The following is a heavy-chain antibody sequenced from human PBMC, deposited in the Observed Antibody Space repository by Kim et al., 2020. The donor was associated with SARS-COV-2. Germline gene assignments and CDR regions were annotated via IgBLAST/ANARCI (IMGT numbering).Heavy chain of an antibody. J-gene: IGHJ4*02. Sequence: GGSLRLSCAASGFTFTSYGMHWVRQAPGKGLEWVAVIWYDGSNKYYADSVKGRFTISRDNSKNTLYLQMNSLRAEDTAVYYCARDDSSGYYFNYWGQGTLVTVSS. V-gene: IGHV3-33*08. D-gene: IGHD3-22*01. CDR1: GFTFTSYG. CDR3: ARDDSSGYYFNY. CDR2: IWYDGSNK.